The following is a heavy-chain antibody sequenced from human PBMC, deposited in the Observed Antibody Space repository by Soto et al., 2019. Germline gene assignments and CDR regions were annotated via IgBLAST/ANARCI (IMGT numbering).Heavy chain of an antibody. J-gene: IGHJ5*02. Sequence: ASVKVSCKASGYTFTSYGIGWVRQAPGQGLEWMGWISAYNGNTNYAQKLQGRVTMTTDTSTSTAYMELRSLRSDDTAVYYCARSLFWSGYYSRWFDPWGQGTLVTVSS. CDR3: ARSLFWSGYYSRWFDP. V-gene: IGHV1-18*01. CDR1: GYTFTSYG. D-gene: IGHD3-3*01. CDR2: ISAYNGNT.